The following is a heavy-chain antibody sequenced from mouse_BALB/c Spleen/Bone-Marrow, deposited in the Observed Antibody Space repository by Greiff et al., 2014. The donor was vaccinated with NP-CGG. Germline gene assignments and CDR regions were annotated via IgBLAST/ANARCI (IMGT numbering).Heavy chain of an antibody. J-gene: IGHJ1*01. CDR3: ARELRDWYFDV. V-gene: IGHV1-7*01. D-gene: IGHD2-4*01. CDR2: INPSTGNT. CDR1: GYTFTTYW. Sequence: VKLVESGAELAKPGASVKMSCKASGYTFTTYWIHWVKQRPGQGLEWIGYINPSTGNTEYNQKFRDRATLTADKSSSTPYMQLSSLTSEDFAVCYCARELRDWYFDVWGAGTTVTVTS.